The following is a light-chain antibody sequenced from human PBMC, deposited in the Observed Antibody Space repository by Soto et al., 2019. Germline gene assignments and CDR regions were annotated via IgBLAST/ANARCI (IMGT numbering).Light chain of an antibody. CDR2: AAS. V-gene: IGKV3-20*01. CDR3: QQYGSSLFT. CDR1: QSVSSSY. J-gene: IGKJ3*01. Sequence: EIVLTQSPGTLSLSPGERATLSCRASQSVSSSYLDWYQQKPGQAPRLLVYAASSRATGIPDRFSGSGSGTDFTLTISRLEPEDFAVYYCQQYGSSLFTFGPGTKVDIK.